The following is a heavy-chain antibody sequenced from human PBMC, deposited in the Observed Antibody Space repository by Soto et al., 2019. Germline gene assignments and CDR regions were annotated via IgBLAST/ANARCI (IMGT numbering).Heavy chain of an antibody. V-gene: IGHV1-46*01. CDR1: GYTFINYY. J-gene: IGHJ6*02. Sequence: ASVKVSCKSSGYTFINYYVHWVRQAPGQGLEWMGMTNPSGGRTTYPQKFQGRVTMTRDTSTSTVYVELSSLRSDDTAVFYCAREKASTSLLTHYYYAMDVWGQGTTVTVSS. CDR3: AREKASTSLLTHYYYAMDV. CDR2: TNPSGGRT.